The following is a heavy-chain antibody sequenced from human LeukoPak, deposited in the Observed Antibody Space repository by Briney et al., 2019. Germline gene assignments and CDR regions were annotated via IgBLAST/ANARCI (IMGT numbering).Heavy chain of an antibody. CDR1: GGTFSSSA. CDR2: IIPVFGAA. V-gene: IGHV1-69*13. Sequence: GASVKVSCKASGGTFSSSAISWVRQAPGQGLEWVGGIIPVFGAANYAPRFQGRVTITADESTSTAYMELYSLRSEDTAVYYCARGREITMIATRYYFDYWGQGTLATVSS. CDR3: ARGREITMIATRYYFDY. J-gene: IGHJ4*02. D-gene: IGHD3-22*01.